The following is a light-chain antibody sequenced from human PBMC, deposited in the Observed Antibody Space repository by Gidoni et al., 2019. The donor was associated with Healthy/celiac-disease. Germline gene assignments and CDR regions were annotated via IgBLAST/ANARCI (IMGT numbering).Light chain of an antibody. Sequence: EIVLTQSPATLSLSPGERATLSCRASQSVRSYLAWYQQKPGQAPRLLIDDASNRATGIPARFSGSGSRTDFTLTISSLEPEDFAVYYCQQRSNRLTFGQXTKLEIK. J-gene: IGKJ2*01. CDR3: QQRSNRLT. CDR1: QSVRSY. CDR2: DAS. V-gene: IGKV3-11*01.